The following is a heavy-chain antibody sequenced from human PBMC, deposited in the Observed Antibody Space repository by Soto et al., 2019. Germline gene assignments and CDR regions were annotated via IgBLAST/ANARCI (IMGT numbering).Heavy chain of an antibody. J-gene: IGHJ2*01. CDR2: INPSKCA. CDR1: GESVTDSY. V-gene: IGHV4-34*01. Sequence: QAPLQQCGAGLVRPSETLSLTCAVYGESVTDSYWTWIRRSPWSGLEWLVEINPSKCATYNPSLKSRVSISLDTSKRQLSLTLFSATAADTAVYYCARGVMEGAFKGVRRSYYWFLDLWGRGTLVAVSS. CDR3: ARGVMEGAFKGVRRSYYWFLDL. D-gene: IGHD3-10*01.